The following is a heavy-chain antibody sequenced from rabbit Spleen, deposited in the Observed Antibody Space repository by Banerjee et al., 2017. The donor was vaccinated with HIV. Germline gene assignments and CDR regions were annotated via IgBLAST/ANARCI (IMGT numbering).Heavy chain of an antibody. J-gene: IGHJ4*01. CDR2: IDVGSSATT. CDR1: GLDFSSRYW. Sequence: EQLEESGGGLVKPEGSLKLSCKASGLDFSSRYWICWVRQAPGKGLEWIACIDVGSSATTYYATWAKGRFTIARTSSTTVTLQMTSLTAADTATYFCARDAAGREDFNLWGQGTLVTVS. CDR3: ARDAAGREDFNL. D-gene: IGHD4-2*01. V-gene: IGHV1S45*01.